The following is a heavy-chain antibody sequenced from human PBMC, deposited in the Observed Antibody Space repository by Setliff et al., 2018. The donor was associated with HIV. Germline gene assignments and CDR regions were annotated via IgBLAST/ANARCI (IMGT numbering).Heavy chain of an antibody. CDR2: IYTSRGT. D-gene: IGHD6-13*01. CDR1: GGSISGYH. J-gene: IGHJ4*02. Sequence: SETLSLTCTVSGGSISGYHWNWLRQTPGKGLEWIGYIYTSRGTNYNHSLRTRVIISVDTSNQFSLKLNSVTAADAAVYYCARSPSYRSSWEYYFDYWGQGIQVTVSS. CDR3: ARSPSYRSSWEYYFDY. V-gene: IGHV4-4*09.